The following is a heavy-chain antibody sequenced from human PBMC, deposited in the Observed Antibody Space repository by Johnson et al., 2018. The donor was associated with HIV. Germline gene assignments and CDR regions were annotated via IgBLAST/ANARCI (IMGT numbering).Heavy chain of an antibody. CDR1: GFTFSSYG. CDR3: ANFYTDNTLGLFGAFDI. Sequence: QVQLVESGGGVVQPGRSLRLSCAASGFTFSSYGMHWVRQAPGKGLEWVAVISYDGSNKYYADSVKGRFTISSDNSKNTLYLQMNSLRAEDTAVYYCANFYTDNTLGLFGAFDIWGQGTMVIVSS. J-gene: IGHJ3*02. CDR2: ISYDGSNK. V-gene: IGHV3-30*18. D-gene: IGHD1-1*01.